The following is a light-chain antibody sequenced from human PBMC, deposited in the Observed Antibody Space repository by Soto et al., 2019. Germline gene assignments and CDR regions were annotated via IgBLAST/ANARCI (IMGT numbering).Light chain of an antibody. CDR2: AAS. V-gene: IGKV3-15*01. Sequence: EIVMTQSPATLSVSPGERATLSCRASQSVSGNLAWYQQKPGQAPRLLIYAASTRATGIPARFSGSGSGTEFTLTISSLQSEDFAVFYCQQYNNWPPISFGPGTKVDIK. CDR1: QSVSGN. J-gene: IGKJ3*01. CDR3: QQYNNWPPIS.